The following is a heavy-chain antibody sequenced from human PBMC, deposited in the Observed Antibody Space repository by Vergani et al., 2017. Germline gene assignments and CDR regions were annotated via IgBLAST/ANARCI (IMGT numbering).Heavy chain of an antibody. CDR1: GFTFSSYA. V-gene: IGHV3-23*04. CDR2: ISGSGGST. D-gene: IGHD1-1*01. CDR3: ARWGNEKRLDS. Sequence: EGQLVESGGDWVQRGGSLRLSCAASGFTFSSYAMSWIRQAPGKGLEWVSAISGSGGSTYYADSVKGRFTISRDNSKNTLYLQMNSLRAEDTAVYYCARWGNEKRLDSWGQGTLVTVSS. J-gene: IGHJ5*01.